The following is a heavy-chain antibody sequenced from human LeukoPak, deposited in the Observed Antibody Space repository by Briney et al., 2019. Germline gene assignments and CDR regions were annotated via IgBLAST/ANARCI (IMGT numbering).Heavy chain of an antibody. D-gene: IGHD2-2*01. Sequence: SVKVSCKASGGTFSSYAISWVRQAPGQGLEWMGGIIPIFGTANYAQKFQGRVTITADESTSTAYMELSSLRSEDTAVYYCARVGCSSTGCYAGRYYYYYGMDVWGQGTTVTVSS. CDR1: GGTFSSYA. J-gene: IGHJ6*02. CDR3: ARVGCSSTGCYAGRYYYYYGMDV. V-gene: IGHV1-69*13. CDR2: IIPIFGTA.